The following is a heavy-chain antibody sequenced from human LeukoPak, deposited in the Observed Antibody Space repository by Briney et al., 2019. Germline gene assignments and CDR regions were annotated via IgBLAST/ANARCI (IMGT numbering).Heavy chain of an antibody. CDR3: ARSEDITGTTSVYFDY. Sequence: GGSLRLSCAASGFTFRNFWMSWVRQAPGKGLEWVGNIKEDGSTKYYLDSVKGRVTISRDNARNSLHLQLDSLRAEDTAVYYCARSEDITGTTSVYFDYWGQGTLVTVSS. CDR2: IKEDGSTK. V-gene: IGHV3-7*02. D-gene: IGHD1-7*01. CDR1: GFTFRNFW. J-gene: IGHJ4*02.